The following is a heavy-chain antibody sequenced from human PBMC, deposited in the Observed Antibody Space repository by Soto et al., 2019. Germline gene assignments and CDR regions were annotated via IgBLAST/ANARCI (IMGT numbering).Heavy chain of an antibody. Sequence: QVQLVQSGAEVKKPGSSVKVSCKASGGTFSSYAISWVRQAPGQGLEWMGGIIPIFGTANYAQKFQGRVTITADESTSRAYMELSSLRAEDTAVYHDAGDCRIGGACTGGMDVWGQGNTVNVSS. CDR1: GGTFSSYA. J-gene: IGHJ6*01. CDR3: AGDCRIGGACTGGMDV. V-gene: IGHV1-69*12. CDR2: IIPIFGTA. D-gene: IGHD2-8*02.